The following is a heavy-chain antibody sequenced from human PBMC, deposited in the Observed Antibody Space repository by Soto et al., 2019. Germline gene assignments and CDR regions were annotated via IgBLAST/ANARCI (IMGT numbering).Heavy chain of an antibody. J-gene: IGHJ6*02. CDR1: GFNFNTYS. CDR2: ISTSGGYK. Sequence: GGSLRLSCAASGFNFNTYSMNWVRQAPGKGLEWVSFISTSGGYKYYADSVRGRFTISRDNAKESVYLEMNSLTADDTAVYYCAGERSALPGARDAMDVWGQGTTVTVSS. D-gene: IGHD1-26*01. V-gene: IGHV3-21*01. CDR3: AGERSALPGARDAMDV.